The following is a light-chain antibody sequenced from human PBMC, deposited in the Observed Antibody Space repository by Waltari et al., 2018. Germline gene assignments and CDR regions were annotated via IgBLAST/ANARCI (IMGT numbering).Light chain of an antibody. J-gene: IGLJ3*02. CDR3: SSYAGNYTWM. CDR2: DVT. Sequence: QSALTQPRSVSGSPGQSVTISRTGTSSDVGGSYYVSWYQQHPGKVPKIMVYDVTKRPSGVPDRFSGSKSGYTASLTISGLQAEDEADYYCSSYAGNYTWMFGGGTKLTVL. CDR1: SSDVGGSYY. V-gene: IGLV2-11*01.